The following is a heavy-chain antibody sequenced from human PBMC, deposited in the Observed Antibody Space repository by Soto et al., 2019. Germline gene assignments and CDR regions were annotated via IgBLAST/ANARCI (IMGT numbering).Heavy chain of an antibody. CDR3: AGWRVREWFDP. CDR1: GGSISTYY. Sequence: SETLSLTCTVSGGSISTYYWSWIRQSPGKGLEWIGYIYYTGSTNYNPSLKSRVTISVDTSTNQFSLNLNSVTAADTAVYYCAGWRVREWFDPWGQGTLVTVSS. CDR2: IYYTGST. J-gene: IGHJ5*02. D-gene: IGHD6-19*01. V-gene: IGHV4-59*01.